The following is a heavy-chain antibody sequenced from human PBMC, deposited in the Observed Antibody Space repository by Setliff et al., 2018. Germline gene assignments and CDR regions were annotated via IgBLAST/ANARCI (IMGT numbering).Heavy chain of an antibody. CDR2: IYSSGST. Sequence: SETLSLTCTVSGGSISSGSYYWSWIRQPAGKGLEWIGHIYSSGSTNYNPSLKSRVTISVDRSKNQFTLKLSSVIAADTAVYYCARDLYSSSSGGFYYYYYYMDVWGKGTTVTVSS. CDR3: ARDLYSSSSGGFYYYYYYMDV. D-gene: IGHD6-6*01. CDR1: GGSISSGSYY. V-gene: IGHV4-61*09. J-gene: IGHJ6*03.